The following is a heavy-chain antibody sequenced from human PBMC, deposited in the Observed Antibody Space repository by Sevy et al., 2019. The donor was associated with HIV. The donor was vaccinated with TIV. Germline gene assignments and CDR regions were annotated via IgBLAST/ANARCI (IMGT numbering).Heavy chain of an antibody. CDR2: MTSSGSYI. CDR3: VRDGWNY. J-gene: IGHJ4*02. Sequence: EGSLRLSCAASGFTFSTATMNWVRQAPGKELEWVSLMTSSGSYILYADSVKGRFTISRDNAKNSVFLQMNSLRVEDTAEYYCVRDGWNYWGQGTLVTVSS. CDR1: GFTFSTAT. V-gene: IGHV3-21*01. D-gene: IGHD2-15*01.